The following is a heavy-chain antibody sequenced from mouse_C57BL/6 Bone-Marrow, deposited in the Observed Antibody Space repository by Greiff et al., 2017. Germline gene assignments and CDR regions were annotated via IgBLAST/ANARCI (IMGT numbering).Heavy chain of an antibody. CDR2: ISDGGSYT. CDR1: GFTFSSYA. Sequence: EVQRVESGGGLVKPGGSLKLSCAASGFTFSSYAMSWVRQTPEKRLEWVATISDGGSYTYYPDNVKGRFTISRDNAKNNLYLQMSHLKSEDTAMYYCARAYYYNGIAYWGQGTLVTVSA. J-gene: IGHJ3*01. V-gene: IGHV5-4*01. D-gene: IGHD2-10*01. CDR3: ARAYYYNGIAY.